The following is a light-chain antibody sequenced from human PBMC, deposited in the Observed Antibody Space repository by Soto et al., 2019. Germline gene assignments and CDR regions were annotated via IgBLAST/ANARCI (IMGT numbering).Light chain of an antibody. Sequence: QSVLTQPPSVPGAPGQTVTISCTGSGSNIGAGYGVQWYQQLPGTAPRLLIYGSADRPSGVPDRFSASVSGNSASLAITGLQTEDEAVYYCQSYDSNLSEVFGPGTKVTVL. V-gene: IGLV1-40*01. J-gene: IGLJ1*01. CDR2: GSA. CDR1: GSNIGAGYG. CDR3: QSYDSNLSEV.